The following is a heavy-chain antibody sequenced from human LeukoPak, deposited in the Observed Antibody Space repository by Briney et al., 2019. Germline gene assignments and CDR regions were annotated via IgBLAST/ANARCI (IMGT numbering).Heavy chain of an antibody. D-gene: IGHD2-2*01. CDR1: GGSISGYY. V-gene: IGHV4-59*01. J-gene: IGHJ5*02. CDR3: ARGVVPAANNNWFDP. Sequence: SETLSLTCTVSGGSISGYYWSWIRQPPGKGLEWIGSILYSGSTNYNPSLESRVTISVDTSKNQFSLKLNSVTAADTAVYYCARGVVPAANNNWFDPWGQGTLVTVSS. CDR2: ILYSGST.